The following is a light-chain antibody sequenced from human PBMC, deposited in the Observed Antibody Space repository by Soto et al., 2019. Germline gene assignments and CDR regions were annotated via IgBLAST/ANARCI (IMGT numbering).Light chain of an antibody. J-gene: IGKJ1*01. CDR2: KAS. CDR3: QHYDGFPWT. Sequence: DIQMTQSPSTLSASIGDSVTITCRASQSISHWLAWYQQKPGKAPKLLIYKASSLEYGVPSRFSGSASGTEFTLTISSLQPDDFATYYCQHYDGFPWTFGQGTKVEVK. V-gene: IGKV1-5*03. CDR1: QSISHW.